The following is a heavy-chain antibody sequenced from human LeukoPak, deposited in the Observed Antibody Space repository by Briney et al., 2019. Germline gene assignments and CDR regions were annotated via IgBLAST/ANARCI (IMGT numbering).Heavy chain of an antibody. D-gene: IGHD6-19*01. CDR2: IYSGGST. CDR1: GFTVSSNY. J-gene: IGHJ4*02. V-gene: IGHV3-53*04. Sequence: GGSLRPSCAPSGFTVSSNYMSWVRQAPGQGLEWVSVIYSGGSTYYADSVKGRFTISRHNSKNTLYLQMNSLRAEDTAVYYCARGRSSGWYQFFDYWGQGTLVTVSS. CDR3: ARGRSSGWYQFFDY.